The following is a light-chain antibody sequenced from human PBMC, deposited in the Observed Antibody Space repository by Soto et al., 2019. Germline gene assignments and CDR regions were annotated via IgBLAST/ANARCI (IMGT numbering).Light chain of an antibody. CDR2: SNN. CDR1: FSNIGSNT. V-gene: IGLV1-44*01. CDR3: AAWDDSLNGVV. J-gene: IGLJ2*01. Sequence: QSVLTQSPSASGTPGQRVTISCSGSFSNIGSNTVNWYEQLPGTAPNLLIYSNNQRPSGVPDRLSGTKSGTSASLAIRGLQSDDEADYYCAAWDDSLNGVVFGGGTKLTVL.